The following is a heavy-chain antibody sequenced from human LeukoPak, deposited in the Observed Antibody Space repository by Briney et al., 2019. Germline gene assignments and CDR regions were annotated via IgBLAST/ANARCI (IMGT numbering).Heavy chain of an antibody. CDR3: ASLYGDYDGSPGNDY. J-gene: IGHJ4*02. V-gene: IGHV4-31*03. CDR1: GGSISSGGYY. D-gene: IGHD4-17*01. Sequence: SETLSLTCTVSGGSISSGGYYWSWIRQHPGKGLEWIGYIYYSGSTYYNPSLKSRVTISVDTSKNQFSLKLSSVTAADTAVYYCASLYGDYDGSPGNDYWAREPWSPSPQ. CDR2: IYYSGST.